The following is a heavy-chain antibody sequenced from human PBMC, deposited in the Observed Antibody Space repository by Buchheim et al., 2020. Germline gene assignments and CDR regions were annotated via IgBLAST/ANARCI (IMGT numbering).Heavy chain of an antibody. D-gene: IGHD5-18*01. CDR2: TRSKADGGTT. Sequence: EVRLVESGGRLIEPGGSLRLSCGASGLTFYNAWMTWVRQAPGRGLEWVGRTRSKADGGTTDYAAPVKGRFTISRDDSKNTLYLQMNSLKTEDTAVYFCTTDRGYSYGLVDYWGQGAL. CDR1: GLTFYNAW. J-gene: IGHJ4*02. V-gene: IGHV3-15*01. CDR3: TTDRGYSYGLVDY.